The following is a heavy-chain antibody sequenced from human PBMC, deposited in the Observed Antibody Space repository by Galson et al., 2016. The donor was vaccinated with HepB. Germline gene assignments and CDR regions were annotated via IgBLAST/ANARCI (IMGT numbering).Heavy chain of an antibody. Sequence: TLSLTCPVSGGSISSGDYYWRWIRQPPGKGLEWIGYIYYSGSTYYNPSLKSRVTISVDTSKNQFSLKLSSVTAADTAVYYCARGDDILTGTYYFDYWGQGTLVTVSA. CDR2: IYYSGST. CDR3: ARGDDILTGTYYFDY. CDR1: GGSISSGDYY. V-gene: IGHV4-30-4*01. J-gene: IGHJ4*02. D-gene: IGHD3-9*01.